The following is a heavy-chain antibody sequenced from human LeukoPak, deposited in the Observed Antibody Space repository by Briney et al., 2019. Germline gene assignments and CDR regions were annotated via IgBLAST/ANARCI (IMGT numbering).Heavy chain of an antibody. D-gene: IGHD2-21*02. CDR3: AILSPWVTHDY. V-gene: IGHV1-24*01. CDR2: FDPEDGET. CDR1: GYTFTSYY. Sequence: ASVKVSCKASGYTFTSYYMHWVRQAPGKGLEWMGGFDPEDGETIYAQKFQGRVTMTEDTSTDTAYMELSSLRSEDTAVYYCAILSPWVTHDYWGQGTLVTVSS. J-gene: IGHJ4*02.